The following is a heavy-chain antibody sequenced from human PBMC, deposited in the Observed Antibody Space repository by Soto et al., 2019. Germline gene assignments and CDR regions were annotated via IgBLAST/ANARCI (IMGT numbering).Heavy chain of an antibody. CDR3: AKAGLLRFLEWLLPGHPIDY. D-gene: IGHD3-3*01. V-gene: IGHV3-23*01. J-gene: IGHJ4*02. Sequence: GGSLRLSCAASGFTFSSYAMSWVRQAPGKGLEWVSAISGSGGSTYYADTVKGRFTISRDNSKNTLYLQMNSLRAEDTAVYYCAKAGLLRFLEWLLPGHPIDYWGQGTLVTVSS. CDR1: GFTFSSYA. CDR2: ISGSGGST.